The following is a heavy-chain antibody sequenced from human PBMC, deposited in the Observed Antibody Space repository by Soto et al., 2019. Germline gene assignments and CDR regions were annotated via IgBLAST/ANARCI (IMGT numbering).Heavy chain of an antibody. D-gene: IGHD3-10*01. Sequence: ASVKVSCKASGYTSTSYGISWVRQAPGQGLEWMGWISAYNGNTNYAQKLQGRVTMTTDTSTSTAYMELRSLRSDDTAVYYCARGRVPVAVFRAEYFQHWGQGTLVTVSS. V-gene: IGHV1-18*04. J-gene: IGHJ1*01. CDR2: ISAYNGNT. CDR3: ARGRVPVAVFRAEYFQH. CDR1: GYTSTSYG.